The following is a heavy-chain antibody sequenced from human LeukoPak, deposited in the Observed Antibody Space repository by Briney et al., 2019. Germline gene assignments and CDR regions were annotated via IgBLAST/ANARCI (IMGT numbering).Heavy chain of an antibody. CDR3: ARVGATYYYYYMDV. D-gene: IGHD1-26*01. V-gene: IGHV3-7*01. Sequence: GGSLRLSGAASGFTFSSYWMSWVRQAPGKGLEWVANIKQDGSEKYYVDSVKGRFTISRDNAKNSLYLQMNSLRAEDTAVYYCARVGATYYYYYMDVWGKGTTVTVSS. J-gene: IGHJ6*03. CDR1: GFTFSSYW. CDR2: IKQDGSEK.